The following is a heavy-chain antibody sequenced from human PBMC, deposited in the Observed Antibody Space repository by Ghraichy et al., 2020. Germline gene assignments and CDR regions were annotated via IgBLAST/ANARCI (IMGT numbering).Heavy chain of an antibody. CDR2: MSPAGGIN. Sequence: GGSLRLSCAASGFTFSSYILHWVRQVPGKGLEWVAVMSPAGGINIYADSVNDRFTISRDNAKTTMYLEMNDLRAEDTALYYCARDPTLGAPDYFDYWGQGIRGTVSS. D-gene: IGHD1-26*01. CDR1: GFTFSSYI. CDR3: ARDPTLGAPDYFDY. V-gene: IGHV3-30*04. J-gene: IGHJ4*02.